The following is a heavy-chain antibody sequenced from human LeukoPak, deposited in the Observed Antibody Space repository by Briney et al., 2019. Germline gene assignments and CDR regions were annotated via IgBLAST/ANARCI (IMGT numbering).Heavy chain of an antibody. V-gene: IGHV1-2*02. CDR2: INPNSGGT. Sequence: ASVKVSCKASGYTFTGYYMHWVRLAPGQGLEWMGWINPNSGGTNYAQKFQGRVTMTRDTSISTAYMELSRLRSDDTAVYYCARVTGEWEPLYYFDYWGQGTLVPVSS. J-gene: IGHJ4*02. CDR3: ARVTGEWEPLYYFDY. CDR1: GYTFTGYY. D-gene: IGHD1-26*01.